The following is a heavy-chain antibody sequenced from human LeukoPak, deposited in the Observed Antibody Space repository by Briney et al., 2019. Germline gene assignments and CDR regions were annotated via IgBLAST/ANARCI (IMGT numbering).Heavy chain of an antibody. D-gene: IGHD2-8*01. V-gene: IGHV4-38-2*02. J-gene: IGHJ4*02. CDR3: ARDWRYCTNGVCYYHYFDY. CDR2: IYHSGST. Sequence: SETLSLTCTVSGYSISSGYYWGWIRQPPGKGLEWIGSIYHSGSTYYNPSLKSRVTISVDTSKNQFSLKLSSVTAADTAVYYCARDWRYCTNGVCYYHYFDYWGQGTLVTVSS. CDR1: GYSISSGYY.